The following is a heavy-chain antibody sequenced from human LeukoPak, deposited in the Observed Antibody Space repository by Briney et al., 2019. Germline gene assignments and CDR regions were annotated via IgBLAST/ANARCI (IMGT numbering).Heavy chain of an antibody. CDR3: AKDRDTYGASYYFDY. CDR2: ISYDGNEK. J-gene: IGHJ4*02. V-gene: IGHV3-30*18. D-gene: IGHD4/OR15-4a*01. Sequence: GGSLRLSCAASGFTFSTYGMHWVRQAPGKGLEWVAVISYDGNEKYYADSVKGRFTFSRDNSKNTLYLQVNSLRAEDTAVYYCAKDRDTYGASYYFDYWGQGTLVTVSS. CDR1: GFTFSTYG.